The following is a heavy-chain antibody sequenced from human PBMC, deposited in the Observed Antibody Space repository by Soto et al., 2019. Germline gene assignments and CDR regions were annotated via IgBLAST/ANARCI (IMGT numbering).Heavy chain of an antibody. CDR2: IDGHGRGT. CDR3: TTVFEH. CDR1: GITFSYFW. Sequence: EAQLVESGGGLVQPGGSLRLSCEASGITFSYFWMHWVRQVPGKGPEWVARIDGHGRGTSYADSVKGRFTISRDNARNTVSLKMDSLRVEDTAVYYCTTVFEHWGQGTRVTVSS. D-gene: IGHD2-21*01. V-gene: IGHV3-74*01. J-gene: IGHJ4*02.